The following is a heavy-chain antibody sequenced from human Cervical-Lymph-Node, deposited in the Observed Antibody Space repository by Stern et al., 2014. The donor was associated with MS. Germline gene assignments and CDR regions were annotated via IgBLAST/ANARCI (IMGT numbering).Heavy chain of an antibody. Sequence: QVQLVQSGAEVKKPGASVKVSCKASGYTFTTYGISWVRQAPGQWLEWMGRISAYNGNTDYAQKLQGRVTMTTDTSTTTAYMELRSLRSDDTAVYYCAREDRNYDILTGYYGNWFDPWGQGSLVTVSS. CDR1: GYTFTTYG. J-gene: IGHJ5*02. CDR2: ISAYNGNT. D-gene: IGHD3-9*01. V-gene: IGHV1-18*01. CDR3: AREDRNYDILTGYYGNWFDP.